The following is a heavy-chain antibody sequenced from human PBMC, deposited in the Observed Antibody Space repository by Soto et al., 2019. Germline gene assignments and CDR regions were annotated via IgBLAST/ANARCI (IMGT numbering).Heavy chain of an antibody. CDR1: GGTFSSYT. CDR3: ARDRGIAARPFDY. Sequence: SVKVSCKASGGTFSSYTISWVRQAPGQGLEWMGRIIPILGIANYAQKFQGRVTITADKSTSTAYMELSSLRSEDTAVYYCARDRGIAARPFDYWGQGTLVTVSS. CDR2: IIPILGIA. D-gene: IGHD6-6*01. V-gene: IGHV1-69*04. J-gene: IGHJ4*02.